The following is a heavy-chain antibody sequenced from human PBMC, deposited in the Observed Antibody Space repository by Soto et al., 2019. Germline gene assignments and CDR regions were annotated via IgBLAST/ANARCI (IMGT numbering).Heavy chain of an antibody. CDR1: GDSVSSNSAA. V-gene: IGHV6-1*01. Sequence: SQTLSLTCAISGDSVSSNSAAWNWIRQSPSRGLEWLGRTYYRSKWYNDYAVSVKSRITINPDTSKNQFSLQLNSVTPEDTAVYYCARDLGIAGAGPSSGGMDVWGQGTTVTVSS. CDR2: TYYRSKWYN. D-gene: IGHD6-19*01. J-gene: IGHJ6*02. CDR3: ARDLGIAGAGPSSGGMDV.